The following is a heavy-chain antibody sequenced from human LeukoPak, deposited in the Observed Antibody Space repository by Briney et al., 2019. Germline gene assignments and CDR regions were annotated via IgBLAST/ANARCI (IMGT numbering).Heavy chain of an antibody. Sequence: GGSLRLSCAASGFTFSSCSMNWVRQAPGKGLEWVSSISSSSSYIYYADSVKGRFTISRDNAENSLYLQMNSLRAEDTAVYYCARDGAAAGTFPYWGQGTLVTVSS. V-gene: IGHV3-21*01. CDR3: ARDGAAAGTFPY. CDR1: GFTFSSCS. CDR2: ISSSSSYI. D-gene: IGHD6-13*01. J-gene: IGHJ4*02.